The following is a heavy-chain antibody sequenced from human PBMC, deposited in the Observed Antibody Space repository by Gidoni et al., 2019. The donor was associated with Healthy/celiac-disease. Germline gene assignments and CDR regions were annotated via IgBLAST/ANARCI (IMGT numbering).Heavy chain of an antibody. V-gene: IGHV4-59*01. J-gene: IGHJ4*02. CDR2: IYYSGST. CDR3: ARAGDILTGYYYFDY. Sequence: QVQLQESGPGLVKPSETLSLTCPVSGGSISSYYWSWNRQPPGKGLEWIGYIYYSGSTNYNPARKIRGTISVDTSKNQFSLKLSSVTAADTAVYYCARAGDILTGYYYFDYWGQGTLVTVSS. D-gene: IGHD3-9*01. CDR1: GGSISSYY.